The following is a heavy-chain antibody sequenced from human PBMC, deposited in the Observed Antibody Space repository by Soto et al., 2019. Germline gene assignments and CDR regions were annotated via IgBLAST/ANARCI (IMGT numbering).Heavy chain of an antibody. CDR2: IYTSGST. CDR3: ARDPPRWGSSRSHDY. D-gene: IGHD6-13*01. J-gene: IGHJ4*02. Sequence: PSETLSLTCTVSGGSIRSYYWSWIRQPAGKGLEWIGRIYTSGSTNYNPSLKSRVTMSVDTSKSQFSLKLSSVTAADTAVYYCARDPPRWGSSRSHDYWGQGTLVTVSS. CDR1: GGSIRSYY. V-gene: IGHV4-4*07.